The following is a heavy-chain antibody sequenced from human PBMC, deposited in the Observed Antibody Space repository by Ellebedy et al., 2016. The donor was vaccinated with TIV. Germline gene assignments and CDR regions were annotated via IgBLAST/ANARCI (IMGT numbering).Heavy chain of an antibody. V-gene: IGHV7-4-1*02. CDR3: ARDSRYNWNDWDFYHMDV. CDR2: INMKTGNP. D-gene: IGHD1-1*01. CDR1: GYIFSDYP. Sequence: ASVKVSCKASGYIFSDYPMNWVRQAPGQGLEWLGWINMKTGNPTYAQGFTGRFVFSLDTSVGTAYLQITSLKAEDTAVYYCARDSRYNWNDWDFYHMDVWGKGTTVTVSS. J-gene: IGHJ6*03.